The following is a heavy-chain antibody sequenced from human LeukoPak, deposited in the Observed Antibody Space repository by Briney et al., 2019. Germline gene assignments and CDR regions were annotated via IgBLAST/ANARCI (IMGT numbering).Heavy chain of an antibody. Sequence: GGSLRLSCAASGFTLSDHFMTWIRQAPGKGLEWVSGISVSGTSIYYADSVKGRFTISRDNAKNSLYLQINSLGPEDTAVYFCARDPDSGNDGIYYYYYMEVRGKGATLTVSS. V-gene: IGHV3-11*04. CDR1: GFTLSDHF. CDR2: ISVSGTSI. D-gene: IGHD1-26*01. CDR3: ARDPDSGNDGIYYYYYMEV. J-gene: IGHJ6*03.